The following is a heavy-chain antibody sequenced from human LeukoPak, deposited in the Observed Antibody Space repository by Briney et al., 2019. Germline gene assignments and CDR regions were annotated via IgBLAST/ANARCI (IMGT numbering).Heavy chain of an antibody. CDR2: MNPNSGNT. J-gene: IGHJ5*02. CDR1: GYTFTSYD. V-gene: IGHV1-8*03. CDR3: ARSRGQLWSHNWFDP. D-gene: IGHD5-18*01. Sequence: ASVKVSCKASGYTFTSYDINWVRQATGQGLEWMGWMNPNSGNTGYAQKFQGRVTITRNTSISTAYMELSSLRSEDTAVYYCARSRGQLWSHNWFDPWGQGTLVTVSS.